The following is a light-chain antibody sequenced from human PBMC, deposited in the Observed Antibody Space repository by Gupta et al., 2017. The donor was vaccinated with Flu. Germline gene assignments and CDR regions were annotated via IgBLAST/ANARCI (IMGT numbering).Light chain of an antibody. V-gene: IGLV3-21*02. Sequence: SSVLPQPPSVSVAPGPTARMTCGGNNIGSKSVHWYQQKPGQAPVLVVYDDIGRPSGIPERFSGSKSGNTATLTTSRVEAGDEADYYCQVWDSSSDHRVFGGGTKLTVL. J-gene: IGLJ3*02. CDR2: DDI. CDR1: NIGSKS. CDR3: QVWDSSSDHRV.